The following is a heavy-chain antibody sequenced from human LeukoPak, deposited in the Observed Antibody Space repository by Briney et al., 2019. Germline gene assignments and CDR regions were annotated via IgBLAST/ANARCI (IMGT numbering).Heavy chain of an antibody. V-gene: IGHV3-48*04. D-gene: IGHD1-1*01. CDR3: AGVNPLDSYAFDI. Sequence: PGGSLRLSCAASGFTFSSYWMSWVRQAPGKGLEWVSYISSSGSTIYYADSVKGRFTISRDNAKNSLYLQMNSLRAEDTAVYYCAGVNPLDSYAFDIWGQGTMVTVSS. CDR1: GFTFSSYW. J-gene: IGHJ3*02. CDR2: ISSSGSTI.